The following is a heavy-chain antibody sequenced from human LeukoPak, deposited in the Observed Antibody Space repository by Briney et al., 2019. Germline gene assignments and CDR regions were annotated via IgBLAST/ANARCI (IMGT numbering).Heavy chain of an antibody. V-gene: IGHV3-48*01. CDR3: AREGDGGNSGFAY. CDR1: GFTFSGYN. Sequence: PGGSLRLSCAVSGFTFSGYNMNWVRQAPGKGLEWIAYISSTSVIYYAGSLKGRFTISRDNAKNSLYLQMNSLRVDDTAVYYCAREGDGGNSGFAYWGQGTLVTVSS. J-gene: IGHJ4*02. D-gene: IGHD4-23*01. CDR2: ISSTSVI.